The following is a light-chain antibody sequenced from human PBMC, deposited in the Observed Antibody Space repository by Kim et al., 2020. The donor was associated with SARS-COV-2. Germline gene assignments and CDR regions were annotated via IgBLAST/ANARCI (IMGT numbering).Light chain of an antibody. CDR3: QQYYRLPPT. CDR2: STS. Sequence: DIQMTQSPSSLSASVGDRVTITCRASQGIRNSLAWYQKKSGKAPKLLLYSTSTFQSGTPSRFSGSGSGTDYTLTICSLQPEDFATYYCQQYYRLPPTFGGGTKVDIK. CDR1: QGIRNS. J-gene: IGKJ4*01. V-gene: IGKV1-NL1*01.